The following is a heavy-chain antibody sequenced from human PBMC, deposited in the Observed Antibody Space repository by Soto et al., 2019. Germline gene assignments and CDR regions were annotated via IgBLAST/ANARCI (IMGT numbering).Heavy chain of an antibody. V-gene: IGHV3-53*04. CDR3: AIETGELGYYVKY. J-gene: IGHJ4*02. Sequence: SGGGLVQPGGSLRLSCAASGFTVSSNYMSWVRHAPWNGLEGVSVIYSGGSTYYADSVKGRFTRSRHNSKNTLYLHMNSLRAEDTAVYYCAIETGELGYYVKYLGQGTLVTVSS. D-gene: IGHD7-27*01. CDR1: GFTVSSNY. CDR2: IYSGGST.